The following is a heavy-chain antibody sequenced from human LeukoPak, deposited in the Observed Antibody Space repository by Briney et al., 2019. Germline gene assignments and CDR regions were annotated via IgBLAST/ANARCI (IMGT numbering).Heavy chain of an antibody. CDR2: INDIGST. Sequence: PSETLSLTCTVSGGSISSYYWSWIRQPPGKGLEWIGYINDIGSTNYNPSLKSRVTISVDTSKNQFSLKLSSVTAADTAVYYCARARDYYDSSGYYSTFDYWGQGTLVTVSS. CDR1: GGSISSYY. V-gene: IGHV4-59*08. D-gene: IGHD3-22*01. CDR3: ARARDYYDSSGYYSTFDY. J-gene: IGHJ4*02.